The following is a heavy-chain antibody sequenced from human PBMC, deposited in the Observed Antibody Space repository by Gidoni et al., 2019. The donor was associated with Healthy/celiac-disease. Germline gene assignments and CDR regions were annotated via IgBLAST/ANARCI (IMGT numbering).Heavy chain of an antibody. Sequence: QVQLVESGGGVVQPGRSLRLSWAAAGFTFRSYAMHWVRQAPGKGLEWVAVISYDGSNKYYADSVKGRFTISRDNSKNTLYLQMNSLRAEDTAVYYCARDPSLVEMATIPDYWGQGTLVTVSS. V-gene: IGHV3-30-3*01. CDR1: GFTFRSYA. J-gene: IGHJ4*02. CDR2: ISYDGSNK. D-gene: IGHD5-12*01. CDR3: ARDPSLVEMATIPDY.